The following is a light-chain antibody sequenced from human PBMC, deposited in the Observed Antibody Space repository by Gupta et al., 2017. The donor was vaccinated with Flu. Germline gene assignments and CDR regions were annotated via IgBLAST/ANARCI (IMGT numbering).Light chain of an antibody. CDR1: QSVRTN. CDR2: HAS. V-gene: IGKV1-39*01. Sequence: EIQMTQSPSSLSASVGDRVTITCRASQSVRTNLNWFQLKSGRPPKLLMSHASSLEDGVPSRFSGSGAEKQFSLTVTSLQPEDSATYFCHQSYTFPQTFGPGTKVEI. J-gene: IGKJ2*01. CDR3: HQSYTFPQT.